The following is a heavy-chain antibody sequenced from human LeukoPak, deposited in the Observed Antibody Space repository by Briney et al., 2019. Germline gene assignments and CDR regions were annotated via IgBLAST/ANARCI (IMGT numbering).Heavy chain of an antibody. CDR3: AKDLGLVRWYYYYYMDV. CDR1: GFLFSTYG. Sequence: PGGSLRLSCAASGFLFSTYGIHWVRQAPGKGLEWVAFIRYDGSNTYYADSVKGRFTISRDNSKNTLYLQMNSLRAEDTAVYYCAKDLGLVRWYYYYYMDVWGKGTTVTISS. J-gene: IGHJ6*03. V-gene: IGHV3-30*02. D-gene: IGHD2/OR15-2a*01. CDR2: IRYDGSNT.